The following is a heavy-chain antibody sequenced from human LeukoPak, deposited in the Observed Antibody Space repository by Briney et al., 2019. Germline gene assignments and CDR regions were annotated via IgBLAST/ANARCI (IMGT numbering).Heavy chain of an antibody. CDR3: ARDPYYHDNSFGAFDV. Sequence: GGSLRLSRAASGFTFSSYWMTWVRLAPGKGLEWVANIKEDGGEQYSVDSVKGRFTISRDNAKNSLYLQMNSLRAEDTAVYYCARDPYYHDNSFGAFDVWGQGTMVTVSS. D-gene: IGHD3-22*01. CDR1: GFTFSSYW. V-gene: IGHV3-7*01. CDR2: IKEDGGEQ. J-gene: IGHJ3*01.